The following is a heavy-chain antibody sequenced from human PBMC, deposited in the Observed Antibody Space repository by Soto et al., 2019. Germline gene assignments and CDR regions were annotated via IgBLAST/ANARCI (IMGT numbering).Heavy chain of an antibody. J-gene: IGHJ4*02. CDR1: GYTFTSYD. CDR3: ARVYGLSGRVDY. CDR2: MNPNSGNT. Sequence: AASVKVSCTASGYTFTSYDINGVRQATGQGLEWMGWMNPNSGNTGYAQKFQGRVTMTRNTSISTAYMELSSLRSEDTAAYYCARVYGLSGRVDYWGQGTLVTVSS. V-gene: IGHV1-8*01. D-gene: IGHD3-10*01.